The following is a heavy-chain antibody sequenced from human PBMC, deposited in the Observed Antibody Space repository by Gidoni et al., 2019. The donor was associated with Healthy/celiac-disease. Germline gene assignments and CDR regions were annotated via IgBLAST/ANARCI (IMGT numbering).Heavy chain of an antibody. J-gene: IGHJ6*02. V-gene: IGHV3-23*04. Sequence: EVQLVESGGGLVQPGGSLRLSCAASGFTFSSYAMSWVRQAPGKGLEWVSAISGSGGSTYYADSVKGRFTISRDNSKNTLYLQMNSLRAEDTAVYYCAKVDTVTTNYYYYYGMDVWGQGTTVTVSS. CDR2: ISGSGGST. CDR3: AKVDTVTTNYYYYYGMDV. CDR1: GFTFSSYA. D-gene: IGHD4-17*01.